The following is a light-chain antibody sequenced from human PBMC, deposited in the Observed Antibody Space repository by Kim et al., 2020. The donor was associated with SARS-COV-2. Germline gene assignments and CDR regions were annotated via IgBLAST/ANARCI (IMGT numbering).Light chain of an antibody. J-gene: IGLJ2*01. CDR2: QDS. CDR1: KLGEKY. Sequence: VSVSQGPTASIACSGDKLGEKYVCWYQQKGGQSPVLVIFQDSKRPSGIPERFSGSNSGNTATLTISGTQAMDEADYYCQAWDSSVVFGGGTQLTVL. CDR3: QAWDSSVV. V-gene: IGLV3-1*01.